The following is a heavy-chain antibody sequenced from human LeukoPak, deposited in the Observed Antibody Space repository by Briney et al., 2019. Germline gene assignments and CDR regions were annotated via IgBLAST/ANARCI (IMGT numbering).Heavy chain of an antibody. D-gene: IGHD3-9*01. J-gene: IGHJ3*02. V-gene: IGHV4-30-4*07. CDR1: GGSMSSGPYS. CDR3: ARLRYSLRSDAFDT. CDR2: IYDSGSS. Sequence: SQTLSLTCAVSGGSMSSGPYSWSWIRQPPGKGLEWIGYIYDSGSSYYKPSLKSRVSISLDMSKNQFSLRLSSVTAADTAVYYCARLRYSLRSDAFDTWGQGTMVTVSS.